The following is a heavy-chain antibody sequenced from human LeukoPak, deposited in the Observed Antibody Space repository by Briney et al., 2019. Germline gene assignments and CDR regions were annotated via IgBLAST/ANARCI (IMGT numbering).Heavy chain of an antibody. CDR1: GYTFSSYT. CDR3: ARGRLSQAYCGGDCYSGEYWYFDL. V-gene: IGHV1-69*02. CDR2: IIPILGIA. D-gene: IGHD2-21*01. J-gene: IGHJ2*01. Sequence: SVKVSCKASGYTFSSYTISWVRQAPGQGLEWMGRIIPILGIANYAQKFQGRVTITADKSTSTAYMELSSLRSEDTAVYYCARGRLSQAYCGGDCYSGEYWYFDLWGRGTLVTVSS.